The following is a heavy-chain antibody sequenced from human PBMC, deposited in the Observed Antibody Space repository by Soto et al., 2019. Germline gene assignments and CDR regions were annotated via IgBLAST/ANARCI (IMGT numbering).Heavy chain of an antibody. CDR1: GGTFSSYT. CDR2: IIPILGIA. J-gene: IGHJ6*03. Sequence: QVQLVQSGAEVKKPGSSVKVSCKASGGTFSSYTISWVRQAPGQGLEWMGRIIPILGIANYAQKFQGRVTITTDKSTSTADMELSSLRSDDTAVYYCASPIPVWNYSYYYYYMDVWGKGTTVTVSS. CDR3: ASPIPVWNYSYYYYYMDV. V-gene: IGHV1-69*02. D-gene: IGHD1-7*01.